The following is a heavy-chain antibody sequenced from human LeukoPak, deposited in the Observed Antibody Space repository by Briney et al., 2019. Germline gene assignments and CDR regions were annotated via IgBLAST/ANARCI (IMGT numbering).Heavy chain of an antibody. J-gene: IGHJ4*02. CDR2: ISCYNGNT. D-gene: IGHD5-18*01. CDR1: GCSSTSYG. V-gene: IGHV1-18*01. CDR3: ARLGFSYARDY. Sequence: GASVKVSCKASGCSSTSYGISWVRQAPGQGLEWMGWISCYNGNTDYAQKFQGRVTITTDTSTSTAYMELRSLRSDDTAVYYCARLGFSYARDYWGQGTLVTVSS.